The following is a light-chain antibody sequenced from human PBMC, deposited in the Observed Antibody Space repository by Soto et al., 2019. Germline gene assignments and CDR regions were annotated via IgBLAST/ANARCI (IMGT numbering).Light chain of an antibody. V-gene: IGKV1-39*01. CDR3: QQSNSSPPT. CDR1: QSITNY. CDR2: AAS. J-gene: IGKJ4*01. Sequence: DIHMTQSPSALSASVGNIFTITCRASQSITNYLNWYQHKPGQAPNLLIYAASTLQAGVPSRFRGSGSGTDFTLTISSLQTEDFATYFCQQSNSSPPTFGGGTKVDIK.